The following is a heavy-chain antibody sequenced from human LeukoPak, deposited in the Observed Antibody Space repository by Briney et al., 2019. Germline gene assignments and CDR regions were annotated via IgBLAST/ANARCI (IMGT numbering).Heavy chain of an antibody. J-gene: IGHJ6*03. V-gene: IGHV4-39*01. CDR2: IYYSGST. D-gene: IGHD3-22*01. CDR1: GGSISSSSYY. CDR3: ARVAYDSSGYYNYYYYYMDV. Sequence: SETLSLTCTVSGGSISSSSYYWGWLRQPPGKGLEWIGSIYYSGSTYYNPSLKSRVTISVDTSKNQFSLKLSSVTAADTAVYYCARVAYDSSGYYNYYYYYMDVWGKGTTVTISS.